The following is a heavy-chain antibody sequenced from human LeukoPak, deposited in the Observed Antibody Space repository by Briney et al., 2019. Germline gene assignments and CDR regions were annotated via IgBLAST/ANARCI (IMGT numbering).Heavy chain of an antibody. CDR3: ARMTTVTDYFFDY. D-gene: IGHD4-17*01. CDR2: FYYSGST. J-gene: IGHJ4*02. CDR1: GDSISCCY. V-gene: IGHV4-59*01. Sequence: SETLSLSCTVSGDSISCCYWSWVRQPPGRVLGRVGYFYYSGSTYYKPSLKSRVTISVDTSKHQFSLKLSSVTAADTAVYYCARMTTVTDYFFDYWGQGTLVTVSS.